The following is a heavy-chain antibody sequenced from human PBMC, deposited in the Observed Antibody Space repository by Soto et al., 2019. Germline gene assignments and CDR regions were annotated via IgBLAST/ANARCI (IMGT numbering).Heavy chain of an antibody. V-gene: IGHV3-53*01. J-gene: IGHJ4*02. CDR2: IYSGGYT. CDR3: GPRRGGGGY. CDR1: GFTVSNNY. D-gene: IGHD3-10*01. Sequence: EVQLVESGGGLIQPGGSLRLSCAVSGFTVSNNYMSWVRQAPGKGLEGVSVIYSGGYTAYGDSVKGRFTISRDNSKNTIYLQKNDRGAGEPGVYYWGPRRGGGGYWGQGTLVTVSS.